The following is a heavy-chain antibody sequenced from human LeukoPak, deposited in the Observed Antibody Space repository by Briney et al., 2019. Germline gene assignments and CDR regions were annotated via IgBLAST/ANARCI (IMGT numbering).Heavy chain of an antibody. Sequence: GGSLRLSFVASGFPVRSYAMTWGRRTPGKGLESVSVITDDEDTYYAASVKGRFNISRDNSQNTVFLQMNSLRVEDTAVYYCAKVDYWSPENYFDSWGQGTLVTVSS. CDR1: GFPVRSYA. CDR2: ITDDEDT. J-gene: IGHJ4*02. CDR3: AKVDYWSPENYFDS. V-gene: IGHV3-23*01. D-gene: IGHD1-1*01.